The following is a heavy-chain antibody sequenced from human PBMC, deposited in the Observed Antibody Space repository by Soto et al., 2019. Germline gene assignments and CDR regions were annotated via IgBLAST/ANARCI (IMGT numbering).Heavy chain of an antibody. D-gene: IGHD3-22*01. CDR2: ISGSGGST. CDR3: AKDRPPIVVVTIDAFDI. Sequence: HPGGSLRLSCAASGFTSSSYAMSWVRQAPGKGLEWVSAISGSGGSTYYADSVKGRFTISRDNSKNTLYLQMNSLRAEDTAVYYCAKDRPPIVVVTIDAFDIWGQGTMVTVSS. V-gene: IGHV3-23*01. CDR1: GFTSSSYA. J-gene: IGHJ3*02.